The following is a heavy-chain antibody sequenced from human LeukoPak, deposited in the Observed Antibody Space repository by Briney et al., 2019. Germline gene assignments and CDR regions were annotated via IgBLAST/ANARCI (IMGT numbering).Heavy chain of an antibody. V-gene: IGHV1-18*01. CDR3: ARDLKGYCGGGSCLYWFDP. CDR2: ISAYNGNT. CDR1: GYTFTSYG. J-gene: IGHJ5*02. Sequence: ASVKVSCKASGYTFTSYGISWVRQAPGQGLEWMGWISAYNGNTNYAQKLQGRVTMTTDTSTSTAYMELRSLRSDDTAVYYCARDLKGYCGGGSCLYWFDPWGQGTLVTVSS. D-gene: IGHD2-15*01.